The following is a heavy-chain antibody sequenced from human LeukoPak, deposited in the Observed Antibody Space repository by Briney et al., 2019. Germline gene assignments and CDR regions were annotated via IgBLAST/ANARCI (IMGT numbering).Heavy chain of an antibody. CDR2: ISSSSSYI. Sequence: GGSLRLSCSASGFTFSSQWMTWVRQAPGKGLEWVSSISSSSSYIYYADSVKGRFTISRDNAKNSLYLQMNSLRAEDTAVYYCARGATIEAFDIWGQGTMVTVSS. J-gene: IGHJ3*02. D-gene: IGHD5-12*01. V-gene: IGHV3-21*01. CDR1: GFTFSSQW. CDR3: ARGATIEAFDI.